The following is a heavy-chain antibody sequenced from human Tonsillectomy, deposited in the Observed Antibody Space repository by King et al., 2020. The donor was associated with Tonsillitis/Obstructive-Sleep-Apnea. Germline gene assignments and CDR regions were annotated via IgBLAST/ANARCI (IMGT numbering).Heavy chain of an antibody. Sequence: VQLQQWGAGLLKPSETLSLTCAVYGGSFSGYYWSWIRQPPGKGLEWIWEINHSGSTKYNPSLKSRVTISVDTSKNQFSLKLNSVTAADTAVYYCARDAVLTAAPHSWFMDVWGKGTTVTVSS. D-gene: IGHD2-8*01. J-gene: IGHJ6*03. CDR3: ARDAVLTAAPHSWFMDV. CDR1: GGSFSGYY. V-gene: IGHV4-34*01. CDR2: INHSGST.